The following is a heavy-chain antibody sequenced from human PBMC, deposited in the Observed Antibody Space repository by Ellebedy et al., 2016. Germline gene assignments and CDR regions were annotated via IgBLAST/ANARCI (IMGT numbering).Heavy chain of an antibody. CDR1: GFTVSSNY. CDR2: IYSGGST. Sequence: GESLKISXAASGFTVSSNYMSWVRQAPGKGLEWVSVIYSGGSTYYADSVKGRFTISRDNSKNTVYLQMNSLRAEDTAVYYCMNVGASDIWGQGTMVTVSS. J-gene: IGHJ3*02. D-gene: IGHD1-1*01. CDR3: MNVGASDI. V-gene: IGHV3-66*01.